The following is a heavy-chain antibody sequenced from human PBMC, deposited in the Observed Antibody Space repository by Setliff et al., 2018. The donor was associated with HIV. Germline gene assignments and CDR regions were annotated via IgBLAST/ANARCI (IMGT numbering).Heavy chain of an antibody. V-gene: IGHV4-61*09. Sequence: PSETLSLTCTVSGGSISRGDYYWNWIRQPAGKGLEWIGHIYTSGSTSGSTNYNPSLKSRVTISVDMSKNQFSLKLNSVTAADTAVYYCARRYSGWFDYWGQGTLVTVSS. CDR2: IYTSGSTSGST. CDR3: ARRYSGWFDY. CDR1: GGSISRGDYY. D-gene: IGHD6-19*01. J-gene: IGHJ4*02.